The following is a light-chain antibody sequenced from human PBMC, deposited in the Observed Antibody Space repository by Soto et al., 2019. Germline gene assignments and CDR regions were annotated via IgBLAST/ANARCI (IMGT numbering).Light chain of an antibody. CDR1: QTIGSTS. CDR2: GAS. CDR3: QQYGSSPFT. J-gene: IGKJ5*01. Sequence: EIVLTQSPGTLSLSLGERATLSCMTSQTIGSTSLAWYQQKPGQAPRLLIYGASTRATGIPDRFSGSESGTDFTLTISRLEPEDFVVYYCQQYGSSPFTFGQGTRLEIK. V-gene: IGKV3-20*01.